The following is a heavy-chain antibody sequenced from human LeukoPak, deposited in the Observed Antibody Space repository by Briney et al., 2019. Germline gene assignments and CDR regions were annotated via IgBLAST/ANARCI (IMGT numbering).Heavy chain of an antibody. CDR3: ASRLQAQEADMDV. CDR1: GGSISSGDYY. Sequence: SETLSLTCTVSGGSISSGDYYWSWIRQPPGKGLEWIGYIYYSGSTYYNPSLKSRVTISVDTSKNQFSLKLSSVTAADTAVYCCASRLQAQEADMDVWGKGTTVTVSS. J-gene: IGHJ6*03. CDR2: IYYSGST. D-gene: IGHD4-11*01. V-gene: IGHV4-30-4*08.